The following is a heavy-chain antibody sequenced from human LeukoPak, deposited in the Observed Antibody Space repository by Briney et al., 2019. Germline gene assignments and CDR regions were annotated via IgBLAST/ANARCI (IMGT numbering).Heavy chain of an antibody. CDR2: INPNSGGT. CDR1: GYTFTIYG. J-gene: IGHJ4*02. D-gene: IGHD1/OR15-1a*01. CDR3: AILPPGITGTKVDY. V-gene: IGHV1-2*02. Sequence: ASVKVSCKASGYTFTIYGISWVRQAPGQGLEWMGWINPNSGGTNYAQKFQGRVTMTRDTSISTAYMELSRLRADDTAVYYCAILPPGITGTKVDYWGQGTLVTVSS.